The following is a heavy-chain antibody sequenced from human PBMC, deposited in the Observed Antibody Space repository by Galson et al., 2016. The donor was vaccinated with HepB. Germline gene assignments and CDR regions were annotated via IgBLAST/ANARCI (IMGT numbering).Heavy chain of an antibody. CDR2: IRAYNVYT. J-gene: IGHJ4*02. V-gene: IGHV1-18*04. CDR1: GYTFSTYG. Sequence: QSGAEVKKPGASVRVSCTASGYTFSTYGISWVRQAPGQGLEWMGWIRAYNVYTNYAPKLQGRVTMTTDTSTSTAYMGLRSLRSDDTAVYYCARGGEMAPIYFDDWGQGTLVTVSS. D-gene: IGHD5-24*01. CDR3: ARGGEMAPIYFDD.